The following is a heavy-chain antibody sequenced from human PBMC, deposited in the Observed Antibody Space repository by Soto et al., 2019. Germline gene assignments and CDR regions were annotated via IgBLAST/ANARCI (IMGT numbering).Heavy chain of an antibody. CDR3: EKDFKRSWYDFFSDYCYYRGMDV. D-gene: IGHD3-3*01. V-gene: IGHV3-23*01. CDR2: IRGSGGRT. Sequence: GGSLRLSCAASGFTFSSYAISWVRQAPGKGLEWGSAIRGSGGRTYYADSVKGRVTISRDNSKDTLYLEMNRMRAADTAVYYCEKDFKRSWYDFFSDYCYYRGMDVRGPATPVT. CDR1: GFTFSSYA. J-gene: IGHJ6*02.